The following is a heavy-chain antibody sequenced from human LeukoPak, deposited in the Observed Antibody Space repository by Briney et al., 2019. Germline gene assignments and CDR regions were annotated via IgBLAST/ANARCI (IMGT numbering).Heavy chain of an antibody. Sequence: PGGSLRLSCAASGFTFTTHWMHWVRQAPGKGLVWVSRIESDGSSTSYADSVKGRFTISRDNAANTLYLQMNSLRAEDTAVYYCARGSWLAAGTSIDYWGQGTLVTVSS. CDR3: ARGSWLAAGTSIDY. V-gene: IGHV3-74*01. CDR2: IESDGSST. CDR1: GFTFTTHW. D-gene: IGHD6-13*01. J-gene: IGHJ4*02.